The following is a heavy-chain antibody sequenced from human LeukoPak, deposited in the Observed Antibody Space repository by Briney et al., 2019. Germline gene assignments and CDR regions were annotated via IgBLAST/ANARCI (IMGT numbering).Heavy chain of an antibody. V-gene: IGHV1-24*01. CDR1: GYTLTELS. Sequence: ASVKVSCKVSGYTLTELSMHWVRQAPGKGLEWMGGFDPEDGETIYAQKFQGRVTMTEDTSTGTAYMELSSLRSEDTAVYYCAIRGSPHDAFDIWGQGTMVTVSS. J-gene: IGHJ3*02. CDR3: AIRGSPHDAFDI. CDR2: FDPEDGET.